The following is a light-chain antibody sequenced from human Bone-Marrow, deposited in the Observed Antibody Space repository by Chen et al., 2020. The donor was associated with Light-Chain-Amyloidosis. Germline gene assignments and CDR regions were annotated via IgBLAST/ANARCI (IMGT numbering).Light chain of an antibody. J-gene: IGKJ2*01. CDR1: EGITTY. Sequence: DIQMTQSPLSLSASVGARVTMSCRASEGITTYLNWYQQRPGKASRLLIFGSSSLQGGVPPRFSGSGSATDFTLTIENLQPEDAATYFCQQSYSSPRTFGRGTKV. V-gene: IGKV1-39*01. CDR2: GSS. CDR3: QQSYSSPRT.